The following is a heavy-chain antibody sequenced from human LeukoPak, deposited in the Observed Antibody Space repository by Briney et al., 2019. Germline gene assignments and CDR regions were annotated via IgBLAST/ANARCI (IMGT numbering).Heavy chain of an antibody. CDR2: FYTSGST. CDR1: GGSISSGSNY. V-gene: IGHV4-61*02. Sequence: SETLSLTCTVSGGSISSGSNYWSWIRQPAGKGLEWIGRFYTSGSTNYNPFLKSRVTISVDTSKNQFSLKLSSVTAADTAVYYCAANEADYGDYPLGYWGQGTLVTVSS. D-gene: IGHD4-17*01. CDR3: AANEADYGDYPLGY. J-gene: IGHJ4*02.